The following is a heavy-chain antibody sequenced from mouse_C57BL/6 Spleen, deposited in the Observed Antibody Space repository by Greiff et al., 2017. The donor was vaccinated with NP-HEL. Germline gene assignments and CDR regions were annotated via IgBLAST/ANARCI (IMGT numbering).Heavy chain of an antibody. V-gene: IGHV5-17*01. CDR1: GFTFSDYG. J-gene: IGHJ3*01. CDR3: ARAGYYWFAY. Sequence: EVMLVESGGGLVKPGGSLKLSCAASGFTFSDYGMHWVRQAPEKGLEWVAYISSGSSTIYYADTVKGRFTISRDNAKNTLFLQMTSLRSEDTVMYYCARAGYYWFAYWGQGTLVTVSA. CDR2: ISSGSSTI. D-gene: IGHD2-3*01.